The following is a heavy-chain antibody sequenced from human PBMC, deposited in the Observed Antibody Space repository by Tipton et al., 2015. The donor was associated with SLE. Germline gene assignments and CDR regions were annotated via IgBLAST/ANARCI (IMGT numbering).Heavy chain of an antibody. Sequence: RSLRLSCAASGFTFSSYAMHWVRQAPGKGLEWVAVISYDGSNKYYADSVKGRFTISRDNSKNTLYLQMNSLRAEDTAVYYCARDNGPLRYFDWSNYFDYWGQGTLVTVSS. CDR2: ISYDGSNK. J-gene: IGHJ4*02. CDR3: ARDNGPLRYFDWSNYFDY. V-gene: IGHV3-30*04. CDR1: GFTFSSYA. D-gene: IGHD3-9*01.